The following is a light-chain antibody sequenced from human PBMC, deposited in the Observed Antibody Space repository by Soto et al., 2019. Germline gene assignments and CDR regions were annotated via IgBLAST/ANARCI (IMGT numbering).Light chain of an antibody. V-gene: IGKV3-11*01. CDR2: DAS. Sequence: EIVLTQSPATLSLSPGERATLSCRASQSVSSYFAWYQQKPGQAPRLLIYDASSRATGIPARFSGSGSGTDFTLIISSLEPEDFAVYYCQQRSDWALTFGQGTKVEIK. CDR1: QSVSSY. J-gene: IGKJ1*01. CDR3: QQRSDWALT.